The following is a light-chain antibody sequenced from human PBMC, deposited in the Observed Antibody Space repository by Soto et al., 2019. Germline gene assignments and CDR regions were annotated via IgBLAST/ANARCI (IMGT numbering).Light chain of an antibody. Sequence: ETVLTQSPGTLSLSPGEGATLSCRATQAVYSSLLAWYQQKPGQAPSLLIYGASSRATGIPDRFSGSGSGTDFTLSISRLEVEDFAVYHCQQYGNAPITFGQGTGLEI. CDR2: GAS. CDR3: QQYGNAPIT. V-gene: IGKV3-20*01. J-gene: IGKJ5*01. CDR1: QAVYSSL.